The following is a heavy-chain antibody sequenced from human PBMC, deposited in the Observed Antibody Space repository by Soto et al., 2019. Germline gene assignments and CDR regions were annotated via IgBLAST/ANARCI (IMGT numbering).Heavy chain of an antibody. CDR3: ARESDIAAAGTNWFDP. CDR1: GGSFSGYY. D-gene: IGHD6-13*01. J-gene: IGHJ5*02. CDR2: INHSGST. V-gene: IGHV4-34*01. Sequence: SETLSLTCAVYGGSFSGYYWSWIRQPPGKGLEWIGEINHSGSTNYNPPLKSRVTISVDTSKNQFSLKLSSVTAADTAVYYCARESDIAAAGTNWFDPWGQGTLVTVSS.